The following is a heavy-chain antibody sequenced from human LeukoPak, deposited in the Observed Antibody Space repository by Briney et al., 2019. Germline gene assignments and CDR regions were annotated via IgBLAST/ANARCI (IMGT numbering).Heavy chain of an antibody. Sequence: SETLSLTCTVSSDSIFSSNWWSWVRQPPGQGLEWIGEINHSGSTNYNPSLKSRVTISVDTSKNQFSLKLSSVTAADTAVYYCARDAAMVPNDYYFDYWGQGTLVTVSS. CDR2: INHSGST. CDR1: SDSIFSSNW. CDR3: ARDAAMVPNDYYFDY. J-gene: IGHJ4*02. V-gene: IGHV4-4*02. D-gene: IGHD5-18*01.